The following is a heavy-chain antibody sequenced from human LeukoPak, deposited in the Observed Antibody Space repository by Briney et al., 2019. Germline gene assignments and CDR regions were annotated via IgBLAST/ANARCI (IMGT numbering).Heavy chain of an antibody. Sequence: PGGSLRLSCAASGFSFSSYGMHWVRQAPGKGLEWMAFIRYDGSNKYYADSVKGRFTISRDNSKNTLYLQMNSLRGDDTSVYYCAKDAYGEYGGPDYWGQGTPVTVSS. D-gene: IGHD4-23*01. CDR1: GFSFSSYG. CDR2: IRYDGSNK. J-gene: IGHJ4*02. CDR3: AKDAYGEYGGPDY. V-gene: IGHV3-30*02.